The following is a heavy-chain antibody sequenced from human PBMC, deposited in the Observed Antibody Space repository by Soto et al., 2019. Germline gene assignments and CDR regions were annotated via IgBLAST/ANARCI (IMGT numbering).Heavy chain of an antibody. CDR2: IYYSGST. Sequence: PXATLSLTCTVSGGSISSSSYYWGGIRQPPGKGLEWIGSIYYSGSTYYNPSLKSRVTISVDTSMNQFSLKLSSVTAADTAVYYCARRVTIFGAVIIESWFDPWGQGTLVTVSS. CDR3: ARRVTIFGAVIIESWFDP. V-gene: IGHV4-39*01. J-gene: IGHJ5*02. CDR1: GGSISSSSYY. D-gene: IGHD3-3*01.